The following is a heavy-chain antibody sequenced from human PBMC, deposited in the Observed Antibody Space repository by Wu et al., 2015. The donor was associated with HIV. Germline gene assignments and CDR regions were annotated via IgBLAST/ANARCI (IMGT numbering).Heavy chain of an antibody. D-gene: IGHD6-13*01. J-gene: IGHJ4*02. Sequence: QVQLVQSGAEVKKPGASVKVSCKASGYTFTGYYMHWVRQAPGQGLEWMGWINPNSGGTNYAQKFQGRVTMTRDTSISTAYMELSRLRSDDTAVYYCARDPRIAAAGTYFDYWGQGTLVTVSS. CDR2: INPNSGGT. CDR3: ARDPRIAAAGTYFDY. V-gene: IGHV1-2*02. CDR1: GYTFTGYY.